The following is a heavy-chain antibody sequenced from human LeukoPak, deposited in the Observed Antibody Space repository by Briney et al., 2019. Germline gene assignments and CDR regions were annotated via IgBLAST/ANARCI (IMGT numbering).Heavy chain of an antibody. CDR1: GFTFSSYG. J-gene: IGHJ4*02. D-gene: IGHD7-27*01. CDR2: IWYDGSNK. Sequence: QPGRSLRLSCAASGFTFSSYGMHWVRQAPGKGREWGAVIWYDGSNKYYADSVKGRFTISRDNSKNTLYLQMNSLRAEDTAVYYCARGPTGDGEGIDYWGQGTLVTVSS. CDR3: ARGPTGDGEGIDY. V-gene: IGHV3-33*01.